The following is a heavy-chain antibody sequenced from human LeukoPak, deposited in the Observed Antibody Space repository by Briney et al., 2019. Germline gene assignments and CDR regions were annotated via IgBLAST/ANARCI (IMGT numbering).Heavy chain of an antibody. Sequence: ASVKVSCMASGYTFTSYGINWVRQATGQGLEWMGWMNPNSGNTGYAQKFQGRVTITRNSSISTAYMELSSLRSEDTAVYYCARGGSWSRRLGSDYWGQGTLVTVSS. D-gene: IGHD3-10*01. J-gene: IGHJ4*02. CDR1: GYTFTSYG. CDR3: ARGGSWSRRLGSDY. CDR2: MNPNSGNT. V-gene: IGHV1-8*03.